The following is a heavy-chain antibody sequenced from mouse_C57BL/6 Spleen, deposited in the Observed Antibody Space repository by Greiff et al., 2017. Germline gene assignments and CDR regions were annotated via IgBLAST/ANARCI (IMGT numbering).Heavy chain of an antibody. D-gene: IGHD2-1*01. CDR3: ARGGNYNSPFDD. Sequence: QVQLQQPGAELVKPGASVKLSCKASGYTFTSYWMQWVKQRPGQGLEWIGEIDPSDSYTNYNQKFKGKATLTVDTSSSTAYMQLSSLTSEDSAVYYCARGGNYNSPFDDWGQGTTLTVSS. J-gene: IGHJ2*01. CDR2: IDPSDSYT. CDR1: GYTFTSYW. V-gene: IGHV1-50*01.